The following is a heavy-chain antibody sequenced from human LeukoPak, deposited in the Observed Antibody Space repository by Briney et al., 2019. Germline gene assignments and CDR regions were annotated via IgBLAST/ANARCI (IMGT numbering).Heavy chain of an antibody. D-gene: IGHD3-3*01. CDR2: INSNSGGT. J-gene: IGHJ3*02. CDR3: ASPRITIYRGDAFDI. V-gene: IGHV1-2*02. Sequence: ASVKVSCKASGYTFTGYYMHWVRQAPGQGLEWMGWINSNSGGTNYAQKFHGRVTMTRDTSISTAYMELNRLRSDDTAVYYCASPRITIYRGDAFDIWGQGTMVTVSS. CDR1: GYTFTGYY.